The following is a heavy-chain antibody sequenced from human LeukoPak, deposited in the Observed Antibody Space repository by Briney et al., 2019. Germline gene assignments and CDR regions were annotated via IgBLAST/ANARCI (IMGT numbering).Heavy chain of an antibody. CDR3: ASGTTVVTPNAFDI. CDR2: IYHSGST. Sequence: SETLSLTCAVSGYSISSGYYWGWIRPPPGKGLEWIGSIYHSGSTYYNPSLKSRFTISRDNSQNQFSLKLSSVTAADTAVYYCASGTTVVTPNAFDIWGQGTMVTVSS. J-gene: IGHJ3*02. V-gene: IGHV4-38-2*01. D-gene: IGHD4-23*01. CDR1: GYSISSGYY.